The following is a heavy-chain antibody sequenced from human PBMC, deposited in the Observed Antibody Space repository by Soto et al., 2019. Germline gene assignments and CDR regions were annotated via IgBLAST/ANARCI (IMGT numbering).Heavy chain of an antibody. J-gene: IGHJ6*02. CDR2: MNPNSGNT. Sequence: ASVKVSCKASGYTFTSYDINWVRQATGQGLEWMGWMNPNSGNTGYAQKFQGRVTMTRNTSISTAYMELSSLRSEDTAVYYCARGDIVVVPAARRYYYYGMDVWGQGNTVTVSS. V-gene: IGHV1-8*01. CDR3: ARGDIVVVPAARRYYYYGMDV. D-gene: IGHD2-2*01. CDR1: GYTFTSYD.